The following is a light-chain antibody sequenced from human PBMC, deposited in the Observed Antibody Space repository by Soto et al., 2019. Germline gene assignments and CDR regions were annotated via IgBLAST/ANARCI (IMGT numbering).Light chain of an antibody. V-gene: IGKV3D-15*01. CDR3: RQYNDWPLT. Sequence: EIVLTQSPATLSVSPGERATLSCRASQSVRSNLAWYPQKPGQAPSLLIYGAFTRATGIPAMFSGTGAGTECTLTISSLQSEDFALYDCRQYNDWPLTFGQGTKVDIK. CDR2: GAF. J-gene: IGKJ1*01. CDR1: QSVRSN.